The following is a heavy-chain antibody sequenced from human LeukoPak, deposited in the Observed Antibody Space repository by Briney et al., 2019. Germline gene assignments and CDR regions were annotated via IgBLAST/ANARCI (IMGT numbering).Heavy chain of an antibody. D-gene: IGHD3-22*01. Sequence: GGSLTLSCAASGFTFGPYAMTWVRQATGKALECVSGNSGSGGITLYANSVKGRFTISRDNSKSTLFLQMNSLRVEDTAVYYCAKRDYSDSSTYSPLFDWWGQGTLVTVSS. CDR3: AKRDYSDSSTYSPLFDW. CDR1: GFTFGPYA. J-gene: IGHJ4*02. V-gene: IGHV3-23*01. CDR2: NSGSGGIT.